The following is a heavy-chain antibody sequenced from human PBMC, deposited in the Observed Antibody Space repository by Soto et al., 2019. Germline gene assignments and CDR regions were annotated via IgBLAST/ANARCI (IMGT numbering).Heavy chain of an antibody. Sequence: SETLSLTCTVSGGSISSYYWSWIRQPPGKGLEWIGYIYYSGSTNYNPSLKSRVTISVDTSKNQFSLKLSSVTAADTAVYYCARSGGGSYYLYFDYWGQGTLVTVSS. CDR1: GGSISSYY. CDR3: ARSGGGSYYLYFDY. D-gene: IGHD1-26*01. V-gene: IGHV4-59*01. CDR2: IYYSGST. J-gene: IGHJ4*02.